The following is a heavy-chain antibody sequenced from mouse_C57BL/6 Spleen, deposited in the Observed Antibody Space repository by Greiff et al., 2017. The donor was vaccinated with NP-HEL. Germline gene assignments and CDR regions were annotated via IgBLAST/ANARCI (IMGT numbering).Heavy chain of an antibody. CDR2: ISSGSSTI. V-gene: IGHV5-17*01. Sequence: EVQLVESGGGLVKPGGSLKLSCAASGFTFSDYGMHWVRQAPEKGLEWVAYISSGSSTIYYADTVKGRFTISRDNAKNTLFLQMTSLRSEDTAMYYCARTLFITTVVATGYFDVWGTGTTVTVSS. CDR3: ARTLFITTVVATGYFDV. CDR1: GFTFSDYG. J-gene: IGHJ1*03. D-gene: IGHD1-1*01.